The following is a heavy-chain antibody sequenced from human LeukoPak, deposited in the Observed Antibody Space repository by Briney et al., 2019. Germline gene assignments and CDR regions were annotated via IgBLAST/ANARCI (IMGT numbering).Heavy chain of an antibody. CDR1: GVSVSSGSYY. J-gene: IGHJ4*02. CDR3: ARESYDYYGSGSYYDY. Sequence: SETLSLTCTVSGVSVSSGSYYWSWIRQPPGKGLEWIGYIYYSGSTNYNPSLKSRVTISVDTSKNQFSLKLSSVTAADTAVYYCARESYDYYGSGSYYDYWGQGTLVTVSS. CDR2: IYYSGST. V-gene: IGHV4-61*01. D-gene: IGHD3-10*01.